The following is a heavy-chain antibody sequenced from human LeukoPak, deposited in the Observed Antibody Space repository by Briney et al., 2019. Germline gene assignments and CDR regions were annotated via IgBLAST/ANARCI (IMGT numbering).Heavy chain of an antibody. D-gene: IGHD2-15*01. CDR2: INPSGGST. CDR3: ARSLYCSGGSCDWFDP. Sequence: REASVKVSCKASGYTFTSYYMHWVRQAPGQGLEWTGIINPSGGSTSYAQKFQGRVTMTRDMSTSTVYMELSSLRSEDTAVYYCARSLYCSGGSCDWFDPWGQGTLVTVSS. CDR1: GYTFTSYY. V-gene: IGHV1-46*01. J-gene: IGHJ5*02.